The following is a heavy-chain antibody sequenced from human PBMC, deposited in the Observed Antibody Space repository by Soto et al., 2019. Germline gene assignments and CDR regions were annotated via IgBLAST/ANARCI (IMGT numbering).Heavy chain of an antibody. V-gene: IGHV3-74*01. J-gene: IGHJ4*02. CDR2: IYNDGTYA. CDR3: TRGPRATSAGTSAH. CDR1: GFTFNIYL. D-gene: IGHD6-13*01. Sequence: GGSLRLSCPGSGFTFNIYLMHWGRQVPGKGPVWVARIYNDGTYADYADSVKGRFTISRDNAKDTLYLQMNDLRAEDSALYHCTRGPRATSAGTSAHWGQGTLVTVSS.